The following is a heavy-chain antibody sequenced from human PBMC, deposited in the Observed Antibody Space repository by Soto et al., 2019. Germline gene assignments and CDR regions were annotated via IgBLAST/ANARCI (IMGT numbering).Heavy chain of an antibody. J-gene: IGHJ4*02. Sequence: EVQLLESGGGLVQPGGSLRLSCTASGFTFSKFAMTWVRQAPGKGLECVAGIFGSGGGIEYADSVKGRVTISRDNSKNPLYLQITNLRADNTAVYYCAMDAVYGDGLWLMYHWGQGTPVTVSS. D-gene: IGHD4-17*01. CDR1: GFTFSKFA. V-gene: IGHV3-23*01. CDR2: IFGSGGGI. CDR3: AMDAVYGDGLWLMYH.